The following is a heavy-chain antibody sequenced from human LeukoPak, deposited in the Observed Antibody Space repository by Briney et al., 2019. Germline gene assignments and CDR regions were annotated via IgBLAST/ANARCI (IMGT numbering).Heavy chain of an antibody. Sequence: ASVKVSCKASGYTFTGYYMHWVRQAPGQGLEWMGIINPSGGSTSYAQKFQGRVTMTRDTSTSTVYMELSSLRSEDTAVYYCARDGGDFWSGYSYYYGMDVWGQGTTVTVSS. CDR3: ARDGGDFWSGYSYYYGMDV. CDR1: GYTFTGYY. CDR2: INPSGGST. V-gene: IGHV1-46*01. D-gene: IGHD3-3*01. J-gene: IGHJ6*02.